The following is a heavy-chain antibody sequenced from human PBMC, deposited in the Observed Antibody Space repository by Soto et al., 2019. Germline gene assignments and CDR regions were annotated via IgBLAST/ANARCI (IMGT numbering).Heavy chain of an antibody. V-gene: IGHV4-59*08. CDR2: IYYSGST. D-gene: IGHD2-15*01. Sequence: PSETLSLTCTVSGGSISSYYWSWIRQPPGKGLEWIGYIYYSGSTNYNPSLKSRVTISVDTSKNQYSLKLSSVTAADTAVYYCARLGRHCSGGSCSYYFDYWGQGTLVTSPQ. CDR3: ARLGRHCSGGSCSYYFDY. CDR1: GGSISSYY. J-gene: IGHJ4*02.